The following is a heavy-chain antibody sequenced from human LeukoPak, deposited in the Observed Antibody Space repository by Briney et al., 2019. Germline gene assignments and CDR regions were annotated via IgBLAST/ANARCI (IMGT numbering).Heavy chain of an antibody. CDR1: GYSFTNYW. Sequence: GESLKISCQGSGYSFTNYWIVWVRQMPGQGLEYMGIIHPGDSNTKYSPSFEGQVIISVDKSISTAYLQWSSLKASDSAIYYCARRRGDTVAGPDYWGQGTLVTVSS. CDR2: IHPGDSNT. CDR3: ARRRGDTVAGPDY. J-gene: IGHJ4*02. D-gene: IGHD6-19*01. V-gene: IGHV5-51*01.